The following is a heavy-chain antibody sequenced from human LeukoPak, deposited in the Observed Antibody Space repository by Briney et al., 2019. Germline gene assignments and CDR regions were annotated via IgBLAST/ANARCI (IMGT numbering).Heavy chain of an antibody. D-gene: IGHD2-15*01. CDR3: ARGPAPQCSGGSCYLPGDY. J-gene: IGHJ4*02. V-gene: IGHV3-74*01. Sequence: GGSLRLSCAASGFTFSSHWMHWVRQAPGKGLVWLSRINNDGSSVSYADSVKGRFTISRDNAKNTLYLQMNSLGVEDTAVYYCARGPAPQCSGGSCYLPGDYWGQGTPVTVSS. CDR1: GFTFSSHW. CDR2: INNDGSSV.